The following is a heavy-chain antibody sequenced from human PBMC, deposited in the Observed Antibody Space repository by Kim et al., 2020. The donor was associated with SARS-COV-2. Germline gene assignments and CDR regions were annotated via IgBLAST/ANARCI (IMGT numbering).Heavy chain of an antibody. D-gene: IGHD5-12*01. CDR2: K. V-gene: IGHV1-46*01. Sequence: KSYAQKFQGRVTMTRDTSTSTVYMELSSLRSEDTAVYYCARGDGGYGVDYWGQGTLVTVSS. J-gene: IGHJ4*02. CDR3: ARGDGGYGVDY.